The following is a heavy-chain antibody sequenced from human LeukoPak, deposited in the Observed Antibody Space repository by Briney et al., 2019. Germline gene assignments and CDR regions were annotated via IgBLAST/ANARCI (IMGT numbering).Heavy chain of an antibody. CDR2: INHSGST. V-gene: IGHV4-34*01. Sequence: SETLSLTCAVYGGSFSGYYWSWIRQPPGKGLEWIGEINHSGSTNYNPSLKSRVTISVDTSKNQFSLKLSSVTAADTAVYYCARVGFQYYYGSGSPNPSNRFDPWGQGTLVTVSS. CDR1: GGSFSGYY. D-gene: IGHD3-10*01. J-gene: IGHJ5*02. CDR3: ARVGFQYYYGSGSPNPSNRFDP.